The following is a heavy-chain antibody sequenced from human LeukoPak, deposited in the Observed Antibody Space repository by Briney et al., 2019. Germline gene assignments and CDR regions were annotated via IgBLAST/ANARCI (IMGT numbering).Heavy chain of an antibody. CDR3: TREKGSGWKNTMDV. CDR1: GFTFSGSA. D-gene: IGHD6-19*01. CDR2: IRSKANSYVT. V-gene: IGHV3-73*01. Sequence: GGSLRLSCAASGFTFSGSAMHWVRQTSGKGLQWVGRIRSKANSYVTVYAASVEGRFTISRDDSKNTACLQMNSLKTEDTAVYYCTREKGSGWKNTMDVWGQGTTVTVSS. J-gene: IGHJ6*02.